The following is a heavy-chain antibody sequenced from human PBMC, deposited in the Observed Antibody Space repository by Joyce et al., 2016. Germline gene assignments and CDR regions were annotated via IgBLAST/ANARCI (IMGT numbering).Heavy chain of an antibody. Sequence: VQLVESGGGLVQPGESLRLSCGVSGLTFRTTWMSWVRQVPGKGLEWIGRIKSKNEGGTLDYSETVKGRFTLSRDDSTNTVYLQMDSLKIEDTAMYYCTTDPRYWGRGTLVTVSS. CDR2: IKSKNEGGTL. J-gene: IGHJ4*02. CDR3: TTDPRY. V-gene: IGHV3-15*01. CDR1: GLTFRTTW.